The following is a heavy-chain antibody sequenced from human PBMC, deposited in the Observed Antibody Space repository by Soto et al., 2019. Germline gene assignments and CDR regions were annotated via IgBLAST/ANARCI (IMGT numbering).Heavy chain of an antibody. Sequence: SETLSLTCTVSGGSMTSYYWSWIRQPPGRGLEWIGYIFYVGSTNYNPSLKSRVTISVDTSKNQFSLKLTSMTAADAATYYCARSPYGPFFDYWGQGILVT. CDR3: ARSPYGPFFDY. CDR2: IFYVGST. V-gene: IGHV4-59*01. J-gene: IGHJ4*02. D-gene: IGHD3-10*01. CDR1: GGSMTSYY.